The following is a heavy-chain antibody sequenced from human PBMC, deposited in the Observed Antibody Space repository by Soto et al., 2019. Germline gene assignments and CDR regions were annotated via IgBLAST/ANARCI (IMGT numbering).Heavy chain of an antibody. CDR3: ARERYQVISDGMDV. D-gene: IGHD2-2*01. CDR1: GYTFTGYY. CDR2: INPETGGT. V-gene: IGHV1-2*02. Sequence: ASVKVSFKASGYTFTGYYVHWLREAPGQGLEWVGWINPETGGTSYAQKFQGRVTLSRDTSINTAYLELSRLRFDDAAVYFCARERYQVISDGMDVWGQGTTVTVSS. J-gene: IGHJ6*02.